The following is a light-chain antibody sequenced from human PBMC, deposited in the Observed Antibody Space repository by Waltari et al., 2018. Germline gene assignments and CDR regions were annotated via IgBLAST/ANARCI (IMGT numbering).Light chain of an antibody. V-gene: IGLV2-14*03. J-gene: IGLJ1*01. Sequence: QSALTQPASVSGSPGQSITIPCTGTSSDVVGYNYIPWYQQHPGKAPKLLIYDVSNRPSGVSNRFSGSKSGNTASLTISGLQAEDEADYYCSSYTSSSTLCVFGTGTKVTVL. CDR1: SSDVVGYNY. CDR2: DVS. CDR3: SSYTSSSTLCV.